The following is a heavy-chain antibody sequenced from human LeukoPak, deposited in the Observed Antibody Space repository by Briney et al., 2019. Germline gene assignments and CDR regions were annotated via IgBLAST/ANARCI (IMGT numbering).Heavy chain of an antibody. CDR2: MNPNSGNT. V-gene: IGHV1-8*01. CDR3: ARLEPYYDILTGREFDY. CDR1: GYTFTSYD. Sequence: ASVKVFCKASGYTFTSYDINWVRQATGQGLEWMGWMNPNSGNTGYAQKFQGRVTMTRNTSISTAYMELSSLRSEDTAVYYCARLEPYYDILTGREFDYWGQGTLVTVSS. J-gene: IGHJ4*02. D-gene: IGHD3-9*01.